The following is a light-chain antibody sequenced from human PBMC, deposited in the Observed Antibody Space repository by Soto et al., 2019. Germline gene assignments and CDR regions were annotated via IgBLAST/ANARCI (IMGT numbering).Light chain of an antibody. V-gene: IGLV1-40*01. CDR1: SSNIGAGYD. Sequence: QSVLTQPPSVSGAPGQTVIISCTGSSSNIGAGYDVHWYQQLPGTAPKLLIYGNSNRPSGVPDRFSGSKSGTSASLAITGLQAEDEADYYCQSYDSSLSGYVFGTGTKVT. CDR2: GNS. J-gene: IGLJ1*01. CDR3: QSYDSSLSGYV.